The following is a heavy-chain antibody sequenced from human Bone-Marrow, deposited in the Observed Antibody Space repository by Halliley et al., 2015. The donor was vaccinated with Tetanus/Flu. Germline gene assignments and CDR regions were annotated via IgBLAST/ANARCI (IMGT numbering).Heavy chain of an antibody. Sequence: EGIGSISYSGRINSNPSLKSRVPISIDTSKNQFSLKLSSLTAADTAIYYCARDIGSHFAHWGQGTLVTASS. D-gene: IGHD2-15*01. J-gene: IGHJ4*02. CDR2: ISYSGRI. CDR3: ARDIGSHFAH. V-gene: IGHV4-59*01.